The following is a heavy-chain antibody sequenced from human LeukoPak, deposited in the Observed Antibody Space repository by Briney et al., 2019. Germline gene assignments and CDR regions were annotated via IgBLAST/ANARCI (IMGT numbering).Heavy chain of an antibody. CDR1: GYTFSTYY. V-gene: IGHV1-46*01. CDR3: AREGETPFDY. J-gene: IGHJ4*02. Sequence: ASVKVSCKASGYTFSTYYMHWVRQAPGQGLEWMGIINPSGGSTTYAQKFQGRVTITADKSTSTAYMELSSLRSEDTAVYYCAREGETPFDYWGQGTLVTVSS. CDR2: INPSGGST. D-gene: IGHD1-26*01.